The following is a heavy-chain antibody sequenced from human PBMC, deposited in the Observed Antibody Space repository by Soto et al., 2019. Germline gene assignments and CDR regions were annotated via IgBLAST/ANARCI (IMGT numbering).Heavy chain of an antibody. Sequence: PWGALRLSCASSGFTFSSYAMHWVRQAPGKGLEWVAVISYDGSNKYYADSVKGRFTISRDNSKNTLYLQMNSLRAEDTAVYYCARDNYYDSSGYSSWYFQHWGQGTLVTVSS. J-gene: IGHJ1*01. CDR2: ISYDGSNK. V-gene: IGHV3-30-3*01. CDR1: GFTFSSYA. CDR3: ARDNYYDSSGYSSWYFQH. D-gene: IGHD3-22*01.